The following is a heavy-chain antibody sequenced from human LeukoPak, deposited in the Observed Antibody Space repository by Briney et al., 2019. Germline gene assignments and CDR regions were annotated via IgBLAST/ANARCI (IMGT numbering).Heavy chain of an antibody. CDR1: SVSIAPSW. J-gene: IGHJ4*02. V-gene: IGHV4-59*01. Sequence: SETLSLTCTVSSVSIAPSWWSWIRQSPGKGLEWIGYIYYTGITNYNPSLKSRVTMLVDTSKNQFSLQLTSVTAADTAVYYCARQGSAHHIFDYWGQGALVTVSS. D-gene: IGHD3-10*01. CDR3: ARQGSAHHIFDY. CDR2: IYYTGIT.